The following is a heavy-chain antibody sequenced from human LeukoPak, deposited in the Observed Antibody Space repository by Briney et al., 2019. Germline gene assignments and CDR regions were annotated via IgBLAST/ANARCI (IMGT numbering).Heavy chain of an antibody. V-gene: IGHV4-59*12. J-gene: IGHJ4*02. CDR2: ISYSGST. CDR3: ARGPSLGAHLDY. Sequence: PSETLSLTCTVSGGSISSYYWSWIRQPPGKGLEWIGYISYSGSTNYNPSLKSRVTISVETSKNQFSLKFNSVTAADTAVYYCARGPSLGAHLDYWGQGTLVTVSS. D-gene: IGHD1-26*01. CDR1: GGSISSYY.